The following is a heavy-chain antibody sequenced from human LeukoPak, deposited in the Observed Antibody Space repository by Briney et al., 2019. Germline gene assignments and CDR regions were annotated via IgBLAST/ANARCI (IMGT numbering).Heavy chain of an antibody. D-gene: IGHD3-10*01. J-gene: IGHJ3*02. CDR1: GVSISNSGSY. CDR3: ARARYGSGIYNAFDI. Sequence: SETLSLTCTVSGVSISNSGSYWAWIRQHPGKGLEWIGYIYYKGTTYYNPSLKSRLIISLDTSQNQFSLEVNSVTAADTAIYYCARARYGSGIYNAFDIWGQGTLVTVSS. CDR2: IYYKGTT. V-gene: IGHV4-31*03.